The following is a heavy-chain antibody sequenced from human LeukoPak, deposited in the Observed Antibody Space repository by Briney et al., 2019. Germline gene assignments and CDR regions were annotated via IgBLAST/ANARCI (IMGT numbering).Heavy chain of an antibody. Sequence: GASLKISCKGSGSRFNTYWIGWVRQMPGKGLEWMGIIYPGDSDTRYSPSFQGQVTISADKSLSTAYLQWGSLKASDTAMYYCAREGRSSSPMDYWGQGTLVTVSS. J-gene: IGHJ4*02. CDR3: AREGRSSSPMDY. V-gene: IGHV5-51*01. CDR2: IYPGDSDT. CDR1: GSRFNTYW. D-gene: IGHD6-6*01.